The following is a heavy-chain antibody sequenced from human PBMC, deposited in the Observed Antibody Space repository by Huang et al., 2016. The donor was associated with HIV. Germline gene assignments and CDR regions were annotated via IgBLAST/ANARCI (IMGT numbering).Heavy chain of an antibody. Sequence: QVQLVQSGADVKKPGASVKVSCKASGYTFSDFYIHWVRHAPGQGLEWMGWINPNSGDTKYAQKFQGRVTMTRDTSISTAYMELATLTSNDTAVYYCARDFAVTSGWYIVGSDYWGQGTLLTVSS. V-gene: IGHV1-2*02. J-gene: IGHJ4*02. CDR3: ARDFAVTSGWYIVGSDY. D-gene: IGHD6-19*01. CDR1: GYTFSDFY. CDR2: INPNSGDT.